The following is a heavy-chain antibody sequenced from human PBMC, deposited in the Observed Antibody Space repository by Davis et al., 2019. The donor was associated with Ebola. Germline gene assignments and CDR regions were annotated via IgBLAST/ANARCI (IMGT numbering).Heavy chain of an antibody. CDR2: ISAYNGNT. D-gene: IGHD4-17*01. CDR3: ASTMTTVTTGWFDP. CDR1: GYTFTSYG. V-gene: IGHV1-18*01. J-gene: IGHJ5*02. Sequence: AASVKVSCKASGYTFTSYGISWVRQAPGQGLEWMGWISAYNGNTNYAQKLQGRVTMTRDTSTSTVYMELSSLRSEDTAVYYCASTMTTVTTGWFDPWGQGTLVTVSS.